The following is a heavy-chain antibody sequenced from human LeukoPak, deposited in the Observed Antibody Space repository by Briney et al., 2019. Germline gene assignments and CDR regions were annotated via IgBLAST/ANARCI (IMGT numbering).Heavy chain of an antibody. CDR2: IRPRGETI. CDR3: ARVDGPTVFVYYLDF. D-gene: IGHD3-10*02. CDR1: GFVFSSRG. Sequence: GGSLRLSCVTSGFVFSSRGMVWARQAPGNGLEWVSYIRPRGETIYYADSVKGRFTVSRDNAKSPMFLQMESLRVEDTAKYYCARVDGPTVFVYYLDFWGQGTLATVSS. V-gene: IGHV3-48*01. J-gene: IGHJ4*02.